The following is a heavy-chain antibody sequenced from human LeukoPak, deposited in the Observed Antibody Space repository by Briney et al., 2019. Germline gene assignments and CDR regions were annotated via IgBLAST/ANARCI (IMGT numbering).Heavy chain of an antibody. CDR2: IYSGGST. D-gene: IGHD3-22*01. Sequence: PGGSLRLSCAASGFTVSSNYMSWVRQAPGKGLEWVSVIYSGGSTYYADSVKGRFTISRDNSKNTLYLQMNSLRAEDTAVYYCARDRPHNSYDSSGYYRGWGQGTLVTVSS. V-gene: IGHV3-66*01. J-gene: IGHJ4*02. CDR1: GFTVSSNY. CDR3: ARDRPHNSYDSSGYYRG.